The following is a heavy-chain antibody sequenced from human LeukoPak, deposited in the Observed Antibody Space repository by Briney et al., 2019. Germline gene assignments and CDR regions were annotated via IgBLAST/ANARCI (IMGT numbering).Heavy chain of an antibody. D-gene: IGHD5-12*01. V-gene: IGHV3-15*07. CDR2: IKSKTDGGTT. J-gene: IGHJ6*02. CDR3: TTGSVATDYYYYYGMDV. Sequence: GRSLRLSCAASGFTFSNAWMNWVRQAPGKGLEWLGRIKSKTDGGTTDYAAPVKVRFTISRDDSKNTLYLQMNSLKTEHTAVYYCTTGSVATDYYYYYGMDVGGQGTTVTVSS. CDR1: GFTFSNAW.